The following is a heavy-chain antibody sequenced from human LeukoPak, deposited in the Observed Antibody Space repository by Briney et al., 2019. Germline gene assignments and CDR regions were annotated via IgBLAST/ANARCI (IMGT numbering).Heavy chain of an antibody. V-gene: IGHV3-74*01. Sequence: GRSLRLSCAAPGFTFSSYWMHWVRQAPGKGLVWVSRINSDGSSTSYADSVKGRFTTSRDNAKNTLYLQMNSLRAEDTAVYYCATTVAGTRNAFDIWGQGTMVTVSS. D-gene: IGHD6-19*01. J-gene: IGHJ3*02. CDR1: GFTFSSYW. CDR2: INSDGSST. CDR3: ATTVAGTRNAFDI.